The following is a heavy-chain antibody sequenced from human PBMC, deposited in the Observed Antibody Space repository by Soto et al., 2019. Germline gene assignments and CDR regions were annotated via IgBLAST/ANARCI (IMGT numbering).Heavy chain of an antibody. V-gene: IGHV4-59*01. J-gene: IGHJ4*02. CDR2: IYYSGST. D-gene: IGHD3-22*01. CDR1: GGSISSYY. CDR3: AGTYYYDSSGLNY. Sequence: SETLPLTCTVSGGSISSYYWSWIRQPPGKGLEWIGYIYYSGSTNYNPSLKSRVTISVDTSKNQFSLKLSSVTAADTAVYYCAGTYYYDSSGLNYWGQGTLVTVSS.